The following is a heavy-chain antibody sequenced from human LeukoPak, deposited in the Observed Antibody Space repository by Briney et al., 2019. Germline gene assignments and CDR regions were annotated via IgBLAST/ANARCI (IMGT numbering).Heavy chain of an antibody. D-gene: IGHD2-15*01. V-gene: IGHV3-23*01. Sequence: GGSLRLSCAASGFTFSSYAMSWVRQAPGKGLEWVSAISGSAGSTYYADSVKGRFTISRDNSKNTLYLRMNSLRAEDTAVYYCAKGGYCSGGSCYNNWFDPWGQGTLVTVSS. CDR3: AKGGYCSGGSCYNNWFDP. J-gene: IGHJ5*02. CDR1: GFTFSSYA. CDR2: ISGSAGST.